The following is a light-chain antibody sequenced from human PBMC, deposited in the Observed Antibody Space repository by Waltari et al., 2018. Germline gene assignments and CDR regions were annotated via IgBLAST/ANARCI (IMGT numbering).Light chain of an antibody. CDR1: QSVANNY. V-gene: IGKV3-20*01. CDR2: GAS. CDR3: QQYGNSLT. Sequence: ENVLTQSPGTLSLSPGERATLSCRASQSVANNYLAWYQQKLGQAPRLLIYGASSRASGIPDRFSGSGSGTDFTLTISRLEPEDFAVYYCQQYGNSLTFGGGTKVEIK. J-gene: IGKJ4*01.